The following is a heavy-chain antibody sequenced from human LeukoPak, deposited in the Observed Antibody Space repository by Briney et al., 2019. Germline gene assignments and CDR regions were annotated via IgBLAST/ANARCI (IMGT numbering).Heavy chain of an antibody. Sequence: GWSLRLSCAASGFTFSSYWMHWVRQAPGKWMVWVSRINSDGRSTSYADSVKGRFTISRDNAKNTLYLQMNSLRAEDTAVYYCARPRNDILSGFHYYYGMDVWGQRTTVTVSS. CDR3: ARPRNDILSGFHYYYGMDV. CDR2: INSDGRST. V-gene: IGHV3-74*01. J-gene: IGHJ6*02. D-gene: IGHD3-9*01. CDR1: GFTFSSYW.